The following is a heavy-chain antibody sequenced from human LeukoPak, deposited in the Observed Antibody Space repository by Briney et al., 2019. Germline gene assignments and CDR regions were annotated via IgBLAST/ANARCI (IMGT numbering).Heavy chain of an antibody. CDR1: GFIFEDYA. D-gene: IGHD3-10*01. CDR2: LSWNAKNI. V-gene: IGHV3-9*01. J-gene: IGHJ4*02. Sequence: GRSLRLSCAASGFIFEDYAMHWVRQVPGKGLEWVSGLSWNAKNIDYADSVKGRFTISRDNAKNSLYLQMNNLRPEDTACYYCAKDRRDYYGSGSAFDYWGQGILVIVSS. CDR3: AKDRRDYYGSGSAFDY.